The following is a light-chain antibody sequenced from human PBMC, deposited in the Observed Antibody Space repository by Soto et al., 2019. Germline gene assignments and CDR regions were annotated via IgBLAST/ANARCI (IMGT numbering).Light chain of an antibody. J-gene: IGKJ4*01. V-gene: IGKV4-1*01. CDR2: WAS. Sequence: DIVMTQSPDSLAVSLGERATINCKSSQSVLYSSKNKNSLVWNQQKPGQPPKLLIYWASTRESGVPDRLSGSGSGTDYSLTISSLPTRDVPVYYDQQHYSDPLTFGGGTKVEIK. CDR1: QSVLYSSKNKNS. CDR3: QQHYSDPLT.